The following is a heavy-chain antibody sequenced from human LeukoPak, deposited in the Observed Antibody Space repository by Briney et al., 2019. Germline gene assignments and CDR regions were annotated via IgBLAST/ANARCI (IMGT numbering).Heavy chain of an antibody. V-gene: IGHV3-74*01. Sequence: GRSLRLSCSASGFTFSSYWMHWGRQAPGKGLVWVSRIDSDGSSTSYADSVKGRFTISRDNAKNTLYLQMNSLRAGDTAVYYCARDLVGSHYGMDVWGQGTTLTVSS. CDR2: IDSDGSST. CDR3: ARDLVGSHYGMDV. CDR1: GFTFSSYW. D-gene: IGHD1-26*01. J-gene: IGHJ6*02.